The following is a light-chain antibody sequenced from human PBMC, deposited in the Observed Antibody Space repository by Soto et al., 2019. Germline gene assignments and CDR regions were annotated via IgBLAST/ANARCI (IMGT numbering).Light chain of an antibody. CDR2: SDN. Sequence: QSVLTQPPSASATPGQRVTISCSGSTSNIGGNTVSWYQQLPGTAPKLLIYSDNQRPSGVPDRFSGSKSGTSASLAISGLQSEDEADYYCAAWDASLNGVVFGGGTKLTVL. CDR3: AAWDASLNGVV. CDR1: TSNIGGNT. V-gene: IGLV1-44*01. J-gene: IGLJ2*01.